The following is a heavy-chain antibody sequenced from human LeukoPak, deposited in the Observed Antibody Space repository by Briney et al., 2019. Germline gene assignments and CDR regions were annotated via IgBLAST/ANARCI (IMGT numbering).Heavy chain of an antibody. V-gene: IGHV4-59*08. CDR1: GGSISSYY. CDR2: IYYSGST. Sequence: SETLSLTCTVSGGSISSYYWSWIRQPPGKGLEWIGYIYYSGSTNYNPSLKSRVTISVDTSKNQFSLKLSSVTAADTAVYYCARQNVDTAMAYDYWGQGTLFTVSS. CDR3: ARQNVDTAMAYDY. D-gene: IGHD5-18*01. J-gene: IGHJ4*02.